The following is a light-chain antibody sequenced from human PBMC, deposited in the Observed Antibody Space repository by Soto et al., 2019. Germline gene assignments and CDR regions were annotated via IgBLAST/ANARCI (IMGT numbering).Light chain of an antibody. CDR3: QSYDRNLSGSRV. Sequence: QSALTQPPSVSGAPGQRVTISCTGSSSNIGAGYDVHWYQQLPGTAPKLLIYDNSNRPSGVPDRFSGSKSGTSASLAITGLQAEDEADYYCQSYDRNLSGSRVFGTGTKVTVL. CDR1: SSNIGAGYD. CDR2: DNS. V-gene: IGLV1-40*01. J-gene: IGLJ1*01.